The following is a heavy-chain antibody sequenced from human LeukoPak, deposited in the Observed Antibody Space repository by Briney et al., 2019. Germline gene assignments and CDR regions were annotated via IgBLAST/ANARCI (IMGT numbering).Heavy chain of an antibody. D-gene: IGHD2-8*01. J-gene: IGHJ5*02. CDR2: VYYSGST. CDR3: ARASFNVVFGNWFDP. CDR1: SGSTGSRSNY. V-gene: IGHV4-39*01. Sequence: SETLSLTCTVSSGSTGSRSNYWGWIRQAPGKGLEWVGNVYYSGSTFYNPSLKSRVTISVDTSKNQFSLKLRSVTAADTAIYYCARASFNVVFGNWFDPWGQGTLVTVSS.